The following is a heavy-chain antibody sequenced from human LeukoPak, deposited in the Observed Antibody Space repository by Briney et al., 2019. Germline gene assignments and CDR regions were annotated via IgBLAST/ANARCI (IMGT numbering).Heavy chain of an antibody. D-gene: IGHD2-15*01. CDR1: GVTFSSYW. CDR2: IKQDGSDK. V-gene: IGHV3-7*01. J-gene: IGHJ4*02. Sequence: PGGSLRLSCAASGVTFSSYWMTWVRQAPGKGLEWVAGIKQDGSDKNYVDSVKGRFTISRDNAKNSLYLQMNSLRAEDTAVYYCARGPPRIGCWGQGTLVTVSS. CDR3: ARGPPRIGC.